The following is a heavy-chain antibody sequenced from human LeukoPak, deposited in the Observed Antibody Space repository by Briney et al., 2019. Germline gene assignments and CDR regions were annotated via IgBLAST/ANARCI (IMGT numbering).Heavy chain of an antibody. CDR1: GFTFSDYY. CDR2: ISSSGTGA. Sequence: GGSLRLSCAASGFTFSDYYMTWIRQAPGKGLEWISYISSSGTGAYYSDSVRGQFTISRDTAKNSLHLQMNSLRAEDTAVYYCARVRGSYSVDYWGQGTLVTVSS. V-gene: IGHV3-11*04. J-gene: IGHJ4*02. D-gene: IGHD1-26*01. CDR3: ARVRGSYSVDY.